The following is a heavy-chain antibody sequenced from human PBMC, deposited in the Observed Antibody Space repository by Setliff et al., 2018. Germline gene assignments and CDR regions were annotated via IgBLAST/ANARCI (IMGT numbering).Heavy chain of an antibody. J-gene: IGHJ3*02. CDR3: ARVALVVVIRNAFDI. V-gene: IGHV4-59*01. CDR1: GGSISSYY. Sequence: SETLSLTCTVSGGSISSYYWSWIRQPPGKGLEWIGYIYYSGSTNYNPSLKSRVTISVDTSKNQFSLKLSSVTAADTAVYYCARVALVVVIRNAFDIWGQGTMVTVSS. CDR2: IYYSGST. D-gene: IGHD2-21*01.